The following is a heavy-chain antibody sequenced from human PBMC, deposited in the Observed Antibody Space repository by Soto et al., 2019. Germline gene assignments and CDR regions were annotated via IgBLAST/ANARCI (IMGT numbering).Heavy chain of an antibody. Sequence: EVQLVESGGGLVQPGRSLRLSCAASGFTFDDYAMHWVRQAPGKGLAWVSSISWNSGNIDYADSVKGRFTVSRDNAKNSLYLHMSSLRSEDTALYYCAKDASITTTYLAHWGQGTPVTVSS. CDR1: GFTFDDYA. CDR3: AKDASITTTYLAH. J-gene: IGHJ4*02. D-gene: IGHD1-1*01. CDR2: ISWNSGNI. V-gene: IGHV3-9*01.